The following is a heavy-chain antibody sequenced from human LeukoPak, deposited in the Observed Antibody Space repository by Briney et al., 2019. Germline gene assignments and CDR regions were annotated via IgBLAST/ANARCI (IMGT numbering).Heavy chain of an antibody. CDR1: GFTFSGYS. Sequence: PGGSLRLSCAASGFTFSGYSMNWVRQAPGKGLEWVSYISSVSSTIYYADSVKGRFTISRDNAKNSLYLQMNSLRAEDTAVYYCARDAYYDSSGYYLLRAFDIWGQGTMVTVSS. CDR3: ARDAYYDSSGYYLLRAFDI. J-gene: IGHJ3*02. D-gene: IGHD3-22*01. CDR2: ISSVSSTI. V-gene: IGHV3-48*04.